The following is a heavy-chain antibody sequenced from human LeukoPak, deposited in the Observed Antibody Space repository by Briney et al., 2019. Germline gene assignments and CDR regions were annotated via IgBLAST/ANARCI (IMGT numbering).Heavy chain of an antibody. Sequence: PGGSLRLSCAASGFTSADYTMHWVRQAPGKGLEWVSLISWNGGSTYYADSVKGRFTISRDNSKNTLYLQMNSLRAEDTAVYYCAKFSVEESYYYYYMDVWAKGPRSPSP. CDR3: AKFSVEESYYYYYMDV. D-gene: IGHD3-10*01. J-gene: IGHJ6*03. CDR2: ISWNGGST. V-gene: IGHV3-43*01. CDR1: GFTSADYT.